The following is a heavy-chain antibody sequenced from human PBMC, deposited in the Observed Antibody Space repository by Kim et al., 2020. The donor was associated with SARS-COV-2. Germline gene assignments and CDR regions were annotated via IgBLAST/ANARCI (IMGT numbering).Heavy chain of an antibody. CDR2: ISAYNGNT. CDR1: GYTFTSYG. CDR3: ASGAYYYGSGLSYGMDV. Sequence: ASVKVSCKASGYTFTSYGISWVRQAPGQGLEWMGWISAYNGNTNYAQKLQGRVTMTTDTSTSTAYMELRSLRSDDTAVYYCASGAYYYGSGLSYGMDVWGQGTTVTVSS. D-gene: IGHD3-10*01. V-gene: IGHV1-18*01. J-gene: IGHJ6*02.